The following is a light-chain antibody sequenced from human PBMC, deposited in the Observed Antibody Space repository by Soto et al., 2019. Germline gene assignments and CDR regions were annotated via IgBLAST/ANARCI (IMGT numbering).Light chain of an antibody. CDR3: SSYTGRSTRV. J-gene: IGLJ1*01. CDR1: SSDFGGYNY. CDR2: EVS. Sequence: QSALTQPASVSGSPGQSITISCTGTSSDFGGYNYVSWYQHHPGKAPKLIIYEVSNRPSGVSNRFSGSKSGNTASLTISGLQAEDEADYYCSSYTGRSTRVFGTGTKDRP. V-gene: IGLV2-14*01.